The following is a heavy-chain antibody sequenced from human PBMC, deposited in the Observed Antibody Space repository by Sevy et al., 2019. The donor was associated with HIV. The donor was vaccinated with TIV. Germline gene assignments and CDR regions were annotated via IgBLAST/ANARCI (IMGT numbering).Heavy chain of an antibody. CDR2: IARNSYEAYGGTT. CDR1: GFTFDDYA. J-gene: IGHJ4*02. D-gene: IGHD5-12*01. CDR3: TRGLATADTPEYYFDY. V-gene: IGHV3-49*03. Sequence: GGSLRLSCTTSGFTFDDYAMTWFRQAPGKELEWVAFIARNSYEAYGGTTDYAASVKGRFIISRDDSKSIAYLQMNSLKAEVTAVYYCTRGLATADTPEYYFDYWGQGTLVTVSS.